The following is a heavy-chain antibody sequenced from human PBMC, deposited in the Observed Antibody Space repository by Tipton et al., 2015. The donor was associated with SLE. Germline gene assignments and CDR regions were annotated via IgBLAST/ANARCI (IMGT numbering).Heavy chain of an antibody. V-gene: IGHV4-59*12. Sequence: TLSLTCTVSGGSISSYYWSWIRQPPGKGLEWIGYIYYSGSTNYNPSLKSRVTISVDTSKNQCSLRVRSVTAADTAVYFCARGTTHTSNWRFDFWGPGTLVTVSS. D-gene: IGHD6-13*01. CDR3: ARGTTHTSNWRFDF. CDR2: IYYSGST. CDR1: GGSISSYY. J-gene: IGHJ4*02.